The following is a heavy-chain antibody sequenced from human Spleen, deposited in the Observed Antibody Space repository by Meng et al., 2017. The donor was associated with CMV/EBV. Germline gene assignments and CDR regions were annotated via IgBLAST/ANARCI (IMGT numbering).Heavy chain of an antibody. V-gene: IGHV4-39*07. CDR2: INYDGST. J-gene: IGHJ4*02. D-gene: IGHD1-26*01. CDR3: AREGGRMNIVGAPYLDY. CDR1: GGSVSSSSYN. Sequence: GSLRLSCTVSGGSVSSSSYNWGWIRQPSGKGLEWIGNINYDGSTYYSPSLKSRVTISLDMSKNQFSLKLSSVTAADTAVYYCAREGGRMNIVGAPYLDYWGQGTLVTVSS.